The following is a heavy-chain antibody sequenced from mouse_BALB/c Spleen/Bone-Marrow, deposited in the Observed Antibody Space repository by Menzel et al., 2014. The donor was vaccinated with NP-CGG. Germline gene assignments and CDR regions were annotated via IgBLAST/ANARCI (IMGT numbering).Heavy chain of an antibody. CDR3: ARYDYDVGYFDY. CDR2: ISYSGST. J-gene: IGHJ2*01. V-gene: IGHV3-2*02. D-gene: IGHD2-4*01. CDR1: GYSIXSDYA. Sequence: EVKLLESGPGLVKPSQFLSLTCTVTGYSIXSDYAWNWIRQFPGNKLEWMGYISYSGSTSYNPSLKSRISITRDTSKNQFLLQLNSVTTEDTATYYCARYDYDVGYFDYWGQGTTLTVSS.